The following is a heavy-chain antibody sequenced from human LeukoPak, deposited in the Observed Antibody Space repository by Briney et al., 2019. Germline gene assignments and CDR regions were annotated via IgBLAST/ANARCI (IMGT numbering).Heavy chain of an antibody. CDR3: ASQGSSGRRYS. Sequence: GGSLRLSCAASGFTFSSYWMHWVRQAPGNGLVWVSRINSDGSRTSYADSVKSRFTISRDNAKNTLYLQMNSLRAEDTAVYYCASQGSSGRRYSWGQGTLVTVSS. CDR1: GFTFSSYW. D-gene: IGHD1-26*01. CDR2: INSDGSRT. V-gene: IGHV3-74*01. J-gene: IGHJ4*02.